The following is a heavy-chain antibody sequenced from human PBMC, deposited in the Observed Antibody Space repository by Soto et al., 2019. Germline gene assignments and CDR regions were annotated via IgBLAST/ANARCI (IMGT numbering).Heavy chain of an antibody. CDR3: TRAKAGDRFDY. Sequence: QVQLVQSGAEVKEPGASVKASCKASGYPFNIYHMNWVRQAPGQGLEWMGMINPTGASTIYEQRFQGRVTMTRDTPTRTVYMELTSLRSDDTAWYFCTRAKAGDRFDYWGQGTLVTVSS. J-gene: IGHJ4*02. V-gene: IGHV1-46*02. CDR2: INPTGAST. CDR1: GYPFNIYH. D-gene: IGHD7-27*01.